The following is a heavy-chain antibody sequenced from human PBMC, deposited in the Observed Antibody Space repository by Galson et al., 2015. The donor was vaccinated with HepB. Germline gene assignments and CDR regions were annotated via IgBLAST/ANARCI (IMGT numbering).Heavy chain of an antibody. D-gene: IGHD6-19*01. CDR1: GFTFSSYG. Sequence: SLRLSCAASGFTFSSYGMHWVRQAPGKGLEWVAAILYDGSNKYYADPVKGRFTISRDNSMNTLYLQMNSLRAEDTAVYYCAKDKQWLSYYYYGIDVWGQGTLVTVSS. CDR2: ILYDGSNK. J-gene: IGHJ6*02. CDR3: AKDKQWLSYYYYGIDV. V-gene: IGHV3-30*18.